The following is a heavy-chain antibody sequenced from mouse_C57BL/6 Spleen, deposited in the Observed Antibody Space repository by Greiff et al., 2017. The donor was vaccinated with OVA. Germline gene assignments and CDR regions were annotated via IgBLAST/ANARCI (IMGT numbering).Heavy chain of an antibody. CDR2: IYPGSGNT. CDR1: GYTFTDYY. CDR3: GREERDYAMDY. J-gene: IGHJ4*01. V-gene: IGHV1-76*01. Sequence: VQLQQSGAELVRPGASVKLSCKASGYTFTDYYINWVKQRPGQGLEWIARIYPGSGNTYYNEKFKGKATLTAEKSSSTAYMQLSSLTSEDSAVYFCGREERDYAMDYWGQGTSVTVSS.